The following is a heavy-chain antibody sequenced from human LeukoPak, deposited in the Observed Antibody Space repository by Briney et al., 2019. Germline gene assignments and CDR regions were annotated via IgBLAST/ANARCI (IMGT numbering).Heavy chain of an antibody. V-gene: IGHV3-7*01. J-gene: IGHJ4*02. CDR1: GFTFSNYW. D-gene: IGHD3-22*01. Sequence: PGGSLRLSCAASGFTFSNYWMNWVRQAQGKGLEWVANIKRDGSEKYYVDSVRGRFTISRDNVKNSLYLQLSSLKAEDTGIYYCANDVYYYDSSGHDFWGQGTLVTVSS. CDR2: IKRDGSEK. CDR3: ANDVYYYDSSGHDF.